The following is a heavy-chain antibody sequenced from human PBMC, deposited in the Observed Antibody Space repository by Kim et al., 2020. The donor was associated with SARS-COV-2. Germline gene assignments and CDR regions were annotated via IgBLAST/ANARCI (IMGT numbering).Heavy chain of an antibody. CDR1: GGSFSGYY. D-gene: IGHD3-10*01. CDR2: INHSGST. V-gene: IGHV4-34*01. J-gene: IGHJ4*02. CDR3: ARKGSQVPSFDY. Sequence: SETLSLTCAVYGGSFSGYYWSWIRQPPGKGLEWIGEINHSGSTNYNPSLKSRVTISVDTSKNQFSLKLSSVTAADTAVYYCARKGSQVPSFDYWGQGTLVTVSS.